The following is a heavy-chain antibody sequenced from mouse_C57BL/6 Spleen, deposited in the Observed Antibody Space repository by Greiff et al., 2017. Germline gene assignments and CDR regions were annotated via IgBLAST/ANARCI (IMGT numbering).Heavy chain of an antibody. V-gene: IGHV5-17*01. CDR2: ISSGSSTI. CDR1: GFTFSDYG. J-gene: IGHJ4*01. D-gene: IGHD1-1*01. Sequence: EVKLEESGGGLVKPGGSLKLSCAASGFTFSDYGMHWVRQAPEKGLEWVAYISSGSSTIYYADTVKGRFTISRDNAKNTLFLQMTSLRSEDTAMYYCARTGNYYGSYYYAMDYWGQGTSVTVSS. CDR3: ARTGNYYGSYYYAMDY.